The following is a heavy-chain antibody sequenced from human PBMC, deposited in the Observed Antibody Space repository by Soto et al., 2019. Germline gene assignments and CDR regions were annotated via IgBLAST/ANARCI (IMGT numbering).Heavy chain of an antibody. CDR2: ISSSSSYI. V-gene: IGHV3-21*01. D-gene: IGHD2-21*02. CDR3: ATLPLAVTVDY. J-gene: IGHJ4*02. Sequence: GGSLRLSCAASGFTFSSYAMSWGRQAPGKGLEWVSAISSSSSYIYYADSVKGRFTISRDNAKNSLYLQMNSLRAEDTAVYYCATLPLAVTVDYWGQGTLVTVSS. CDR1: GFTFSSYA.